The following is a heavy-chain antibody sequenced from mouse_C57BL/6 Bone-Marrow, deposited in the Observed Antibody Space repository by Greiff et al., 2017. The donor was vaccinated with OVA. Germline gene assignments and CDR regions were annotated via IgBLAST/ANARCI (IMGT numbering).Heavy chain of an antibody. V-gene: IGHV10-3*01. D-gene: IGHD2-5*01. Sequence: EVQGVESGGGLVQPKGSLKLSCAASGFTFNTYAMHWVRQAPGKGLEWVARIRSKSSNYATYYADSVKDRFTISRDDSQSMLYLQMNNLKTEDTAMYYCVRDQGSNYPVDYWGQGTSVTVSS. CDR2: IRSKSSNYAT. CDR1: GFTFNTYA. CDR3: VRDQGSNYPVDY. J-gene: IGHJ4*01.